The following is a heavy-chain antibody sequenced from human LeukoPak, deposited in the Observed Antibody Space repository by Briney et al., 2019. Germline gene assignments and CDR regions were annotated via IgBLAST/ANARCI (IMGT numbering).Heavy chain of an antibody. V-gene: IGHV3-23*01. D-gene: IGHD3-10*01. Sequence: HPGGSLRLSCAASGFTFSSYAMSWVRQAPGKGLEWVSATSSSGGSTYYADSVKGRFTISRDNSKNTLYLQMNSLRAEDTAVYYCAKDREGVPPYVEAFDIWGQGTMVTVSS. CDR2: TSSSGGST. CDR1: GFTFSSYA. CDR3: AKDREGVPPYVEAFDI. J-gene: IGHJ3*02.